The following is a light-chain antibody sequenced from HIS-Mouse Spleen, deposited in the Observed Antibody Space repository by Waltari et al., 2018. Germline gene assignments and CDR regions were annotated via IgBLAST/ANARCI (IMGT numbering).Light chain of an antibody. J-gene: IGLJ2*01. CDR1: KMGGKR. CDR3: QVWDSSSDHVV. V-gene: IGLV3-21*03. CDR2: DDS. Sequence: SYVLTQPPSVSVAPGKTARITCGGTKMGGKRVNGDQQKPAQAPVLVVYDDSDRPSGIPERFSGSNSGNTATLTISRVEAGDEADYYCQVWDSSSDHVVFGGGTKLTVL.